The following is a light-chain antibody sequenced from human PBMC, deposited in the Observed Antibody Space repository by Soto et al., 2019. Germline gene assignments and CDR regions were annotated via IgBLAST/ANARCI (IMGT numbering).Light chain of an antibody. CDR3: QQYYDWPIT. V-gene: IGKV3-15*01. CDR2: DAS. J-gene: IGKJ5*01. CDR1: QSVSSN. Sequence: EIVMTQSPATLSVAPGERANLSCRASQSVSSNLAWYQQKPGQAPRLLIYDASTRATGIPARFSGSGSGTEFTLTISSLQSEDFAVYYCQQYYDWPITFGQGTRLEIK.